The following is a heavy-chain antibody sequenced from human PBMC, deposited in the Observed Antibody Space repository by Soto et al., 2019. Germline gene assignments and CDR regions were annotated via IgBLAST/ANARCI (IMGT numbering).Heavy chain of an antibody. CDR2: FRSGGGT. Sequence: QVQLQESGPGLVKPSETLSLTCTVSGDSISSYNLAWIRQPPGKGLEWIGYFRSGGGTSYNPSLKRRVAIAADTSMKQFSLRLSSVTAADPAVYYCVRQGIGVLHGLVDVWGQGTTVTVSS. D-gene: IGHD3-10*01. CDR3: VRQGIGVLHGLVDV. J-gene: IGHJ6*02. CDR1: GDSISSYN. V-gene: IGHV4-4*08.